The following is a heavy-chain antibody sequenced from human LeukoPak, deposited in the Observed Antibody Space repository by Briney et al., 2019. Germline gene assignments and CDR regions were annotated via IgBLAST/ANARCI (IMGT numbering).Heavy chain of an antibody. CDR3: ASYYDFWRGVMPGADY. CDR1: GFTFSSYG. Sequence: PGGSLRLSCAASGFTFSSYGMNWVRQAPGKGLEWVSSISSSSSYIYYADSVKGRFTISRDNAKNSLYLQMNSLRAEDTAVYYCASYYDFWRGVMPGADYWGQGTLVTVSS. J-gene: IGHJ4*02. CDR2: ISSSSSYI. D-gene: IGHD3-3*01. V-gene: IGHV3-21*01.